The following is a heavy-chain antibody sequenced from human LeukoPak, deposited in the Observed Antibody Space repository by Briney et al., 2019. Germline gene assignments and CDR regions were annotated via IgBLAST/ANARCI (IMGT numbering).Heavy chain of an antibody. Sequence: GSLRLSCAASGFTFRSHWMSWVRQPPGKGLEWIGEINHSGSTNYNPSLKSRVTISVDTSKNQFSLKLSSVTATDTAVYYCARGRRYYDSSGCYHKYYYYYMDVWGKGTTVTVSS. J-gene: IGHJ6*03. D-gene: IGHD3-22*01. CDR3: ARGRRYYDSSGCYHKYYYYYMDV. V-gene: IGHV4-34*01. CDR1: GFTFRSHW. CDR2: INHSGST.